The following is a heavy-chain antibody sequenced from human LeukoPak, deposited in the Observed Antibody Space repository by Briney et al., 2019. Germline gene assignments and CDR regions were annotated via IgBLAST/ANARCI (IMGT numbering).Heavy chain of an antibody. J-gene: IGHJ4*02. V-gene: IGHV1-69*06. CDR1: GGTFSSYA. Sequence: GASVKVSCKASGGTFSSYAISWVRQAPGQGLEWMGGIIPIFGTANYAQKFQGRVTITADKSTSTAYMELSSLRSEDTAVYYCARTAIGIVVVPAPSGSYYVAPQNWGQGTLVTVSS. D-gene: IGHD2-2*01. CDR3: ARTAIGIVVVPAPSGSYYVAPQN. CDR2: IIPIFGTA.